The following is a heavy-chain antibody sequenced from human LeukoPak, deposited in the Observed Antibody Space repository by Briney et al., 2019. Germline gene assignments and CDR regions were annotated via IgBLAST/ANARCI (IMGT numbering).Heavy chain of an antibody. CDR1: GFTFASYA. V-gene: IGHV3-23*01. CDR2: ISGSGGRT. CDR3: AKDSGYDYGDYGPVEY. Sequence: GGSLRLSCAASGFTFASYAMSWVRQAPGKGLERVSVISGSGGRTDYADSVKGRSTISRDNSKNTLYLQMDSLRAEDTAVYYCAKDSGYDYGDYGPVEYWGQGTLVTVSS. D-gene: IGHD4-17*01. J-gene: IGHJ4*02.